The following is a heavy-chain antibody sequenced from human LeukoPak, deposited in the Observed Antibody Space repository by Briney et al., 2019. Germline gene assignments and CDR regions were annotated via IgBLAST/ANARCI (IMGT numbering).Heavy chain of an antibody. CDR2: IYYSGST. CDR1: GGSISSSSYY. Sequence: SETLSLTCTVSGGSISSSSYYWGWIRQPPGKGLEWIGSIYYSGSTNYNPSLKSRVTISVDTSKNQFSLKLSSVTAADTAVYYCARALPTVTAVKEFDYWGQGTLVTVSS. D-gene: IGHD4-17*01. CDR3: ARALPTVTAVKEFDY. J-gene: IGHJ4*02. V-gene: IGHV4-39*07.